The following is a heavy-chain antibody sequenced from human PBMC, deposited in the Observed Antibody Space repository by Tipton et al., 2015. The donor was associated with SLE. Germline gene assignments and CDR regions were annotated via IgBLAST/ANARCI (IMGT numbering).Heavy chain of an antibody. CDR2: IYYSGST. V-gene: IGHV4-59*11. D-gene: IGHD5-12*01. Sequence: TLSLTCTVSGGSISSHYWSWIRQPPGKGLEWIGYIYYSGSTNYNPSLKSRVTISVDTSKNQFSLKLSSVTAADTAVYYCARGAPVATAYFDYWGQGTLVTVSS. CDR1: GGSISSHY. CDR3: ARGAPVATAYFDY. J-gene: IGHJ4*02.